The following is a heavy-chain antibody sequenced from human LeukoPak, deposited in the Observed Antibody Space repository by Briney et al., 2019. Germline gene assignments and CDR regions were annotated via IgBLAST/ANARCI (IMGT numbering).Heavy chain of an antibody. CDR2: INSDGSRT. CDR3: AKDAGGGVDY. V-gene: IGHV3-74*01. CDR1: GFTFRNAW. Sequence: GGSLRLSCAASGFTFRNAWMNWVRQAPGEGLVWVSRINSDGSRTTYADSMKGRFTISRDNAKNSLYVEMNSLRAEDTALYYCAKDAGGGVDYWGQGTLVTVSS. J-gene: IGHJ4*02. D-gene: IGHD3-10*01.